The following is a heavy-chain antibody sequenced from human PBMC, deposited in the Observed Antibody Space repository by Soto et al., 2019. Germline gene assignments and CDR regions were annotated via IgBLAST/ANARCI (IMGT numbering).Heavy chain of an antibody. J-gene: IGHJ3*02. V-gene: IGHV1-18*01. CDR1: GYTFTSYG. CDR3: VTLGYCSRTSCAFGAFDI. Sequence: QVQLVQSGAEVKKPGASVKVSCKASGYTFTSYGISWVRQAPGQGLEWMGWISAYNGNTNYAQKLQGRVTMTTDTSTSTAYMELRSLRSDDTAVYYCVTLGYCSRTSCAFGAFDIWGQGTMVTVSS. D-gene: IGHD2-2*01. CDR2: ISAYNGNT.